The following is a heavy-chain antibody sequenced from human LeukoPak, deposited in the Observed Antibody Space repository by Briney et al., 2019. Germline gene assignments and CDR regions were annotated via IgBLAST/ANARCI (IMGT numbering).Heavy chain of an antibody. CDR2: INSDGSST. V-gene: IGHV3-74*01. CDR3: VRDGYSYGFMLAFDI. D-gene: IGHD5-18*01. CDR1: GFIFSSYG. Sequence: PGGSLRLSCAASGFIFSSYGLNWVRQAPGKGLVWVSRINSDGSSTSYADSVKGRFTISRDSAKNTLYLQMNSLRAEDTAVYYCVRDGYSYGFMLAFDIWGLGTRVTVSS. J-gene: IGHJ3*02.